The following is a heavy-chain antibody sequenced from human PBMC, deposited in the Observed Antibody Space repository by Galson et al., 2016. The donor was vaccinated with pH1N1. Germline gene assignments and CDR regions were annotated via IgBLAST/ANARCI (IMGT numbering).Heavy chain of an antibody. CDR2: IGWNGGTL. CDR1: GFNFHEYA. CDR3: ARRFFEYLEGLPTDAFDI. Sequence: SLRLSCAASGFNFHEYAMHWVRQTPGRGLEWVSGIGWNGGTLVYADSVWGRFTISRDNAEKSLYLQMTSLRAEDTAVYYCARRFFEYLEGLPTDAFDIWGPGTMVTVAS. D-gene: IGHD3-3*01. V-gene: IGHV3-9*01. J-gene: IGHJ3*02.